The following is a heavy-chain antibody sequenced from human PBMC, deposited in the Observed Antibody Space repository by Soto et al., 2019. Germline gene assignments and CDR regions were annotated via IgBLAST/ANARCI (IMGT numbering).Heavy chain of an antibody. J-gene: IGHJ4*02. CDR2: INHSGST. Sequence: PSETLSLTCAVYGGSFSGYYWSWIRQPPGKGLEWIGEINHSGSTNYNPSLKSRVTISVDTSKNQFSLNLSSVTAADTAVYYCARFQRRSNLPYFWGQGTLVTVSS. D-gene: IGHD4-4*01. CDR3: ARFQRRSNLPYF. V-gene: IGHV4-34*01. CDR1: GGSFSGYY.